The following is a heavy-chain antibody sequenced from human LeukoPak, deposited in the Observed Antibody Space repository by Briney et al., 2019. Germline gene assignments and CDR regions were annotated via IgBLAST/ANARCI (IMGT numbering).Heavy chain of an antibody. J-gene: IGHJ6*02. CDR1: GFTFSSYE. CDR2: VTSSGATI. CDR3: ARGASNWNFDYYGMDV. Sequence: GGSLRLSCAASGFTFSSYEMNWVRQPPGKGLEWVSFVTSSGATIYNADSVKGRFTISRDNAKNSLYLQMNSLRAEDMAVYYCARGASNWNFDYYGMDVWGQGTTVTVSS. V-gene: IGHV3-48*03. D-gene: IGHD1-1*01.